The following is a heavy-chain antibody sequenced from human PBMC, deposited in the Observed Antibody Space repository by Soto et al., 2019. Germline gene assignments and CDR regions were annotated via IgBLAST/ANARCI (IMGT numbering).Heavy chain of an antibody. CDR2: ISWGSGNT. CDR1: GFTFDDYA. Sequence: EVQLVESGGGLVKPGRSLRLSCAASGFTFDDYAMHWVRQVPGKGLEWVSGISWGSGNTGYAMSVKGRFTISRDNAKNSLYLQLNSLRPEDTALYYCAKGMTSNWFGYYGMDVWGQGTTVTVSS. V-gene: IGHV3-9*01. CDR3: AKGMTSNWFGYYGMDV. D-gene: IGHD3-3*01. J-gene: IGHJ6*02.